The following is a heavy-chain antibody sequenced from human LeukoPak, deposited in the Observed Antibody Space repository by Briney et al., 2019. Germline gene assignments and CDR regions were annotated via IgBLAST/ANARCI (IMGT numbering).Heavy chain of an antibody. Sequence: PSETLSLTCTVSGGSISSSSYYWGWIRQPPGKGLEWIGSIYYSGSTYYKPSLKSRVTISVDTSKNQFSLKVSSVTAADTAVYYCARVGGSNYYYYGMDVWGQGTTVTVSS. CDR3: ARVGGSNYYYYGMDV. CDR1: GGSISSSSYY. D-gene: IGHD3-10*01. V-gene: IGHV4-39*01. J-gene: IGHJ6*02. CDR2: IYYSGST.